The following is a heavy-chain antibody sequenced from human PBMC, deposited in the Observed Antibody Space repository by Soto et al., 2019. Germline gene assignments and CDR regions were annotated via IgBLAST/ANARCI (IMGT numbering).Heavy chain of an antibody. J-gene: IGHJ6*02. CDR3: ATEGYYYYYGMDV. Sequence: QVQLVQSGAEEKKPGASVKVSCKASGYTFTSYAMHWVRQAPGQRHEWMGWINAGNGNTKYSQKLQGRVTITRDTSASTAYMELSSLRSEDTAVYYCATEGYYYYYGMDVWGQGTTVTVSS. V-gene: IGHV1-3*05. CDR2: INAGNGNT. CDR1: GYTFTSYA.